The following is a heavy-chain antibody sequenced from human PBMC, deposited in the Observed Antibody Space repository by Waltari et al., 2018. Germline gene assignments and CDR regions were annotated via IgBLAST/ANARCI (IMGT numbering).Heavy chain of an antibody. V-gene: IGHV4-59*01. CDR1: GGSISSYY. CDR2: IYYSGRN. J-gene: IGHJ4*02. CDR3: ARDHCSGGSYYIEN. D-gene: IGHD2-15*01. Sequence: QVQLQESGPGLVKPSETLSLTCTVSGGSISSYYWSWIRQPPGKGLEWIGYIYYSGRNNYNPSLKSRVTISVDTSKNQFSRKLSSVTAADTAVYYCARDHCSGGSYYIENWGQGTLVTVSS.